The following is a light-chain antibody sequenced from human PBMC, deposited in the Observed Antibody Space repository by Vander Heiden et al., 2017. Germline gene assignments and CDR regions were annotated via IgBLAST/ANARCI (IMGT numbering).Light chain of an antibody. Sequence: EIVLTQSPGTLSLSPGERATLSCRASQSVSSSYLAWYQQKPGQAPRLLIYGASSRANGIPDRFSGSGYGTDFTLTSSRREPEDFAVYYGQQYGSSWTFGQGTKVEIK. J-gene: IGKJ1*01. CDR2: GAS. CDR1: QSVSSSY. V-gene: IGKV3-20*01. CDR3: QQYGSSWT.